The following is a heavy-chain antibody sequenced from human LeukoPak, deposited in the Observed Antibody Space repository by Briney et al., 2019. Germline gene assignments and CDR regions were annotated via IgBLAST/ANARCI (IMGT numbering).Heavy chain of an antibody. V-gene: IGHV4-34*01. CDR1: GGSFSGYY. CDR2: INHSGST. CDR3: ARGSAHTY. Sequence: SETLSLTCAVYGGSFSGYYWSWIRQPPGKGLEWIGEINHSGSTNYNPSLKSRVTISVDTSKNQFSLKLSSVTATDTAVYYCARGSAHTYWGQGTLVTVSS. J-gene: IGHJ4*02.